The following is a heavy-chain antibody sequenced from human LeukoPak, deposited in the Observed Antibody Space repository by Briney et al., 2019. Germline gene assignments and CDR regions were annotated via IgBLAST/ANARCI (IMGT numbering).Heavy chain of an antibody. D-gene: IGHD3-3*01. CDR2: IIPIVGTA. V-gene: IGHV1-69*05. J-gene: IGHJ6*03. Sequence: SVKVSCKASGGTFSSYAISWVRQAPGQGLEWMGGIIPIVGTANYAQKFQGRVTITTDESTSTAYMELSSLRSEDTAVYYCARGYDFWSGFPHYYYYYYMDVWGKGTTVTVSS. CDR3: ARGYDFWSGFPHYYYYYYMDV. CDR1: GGTFSSYA.